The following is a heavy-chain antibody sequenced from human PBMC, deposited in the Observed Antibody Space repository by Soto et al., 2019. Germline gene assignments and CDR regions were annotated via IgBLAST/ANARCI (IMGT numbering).Heavy chain of an antibody. D-gene: IGHD2-15*01. Sequence: GGSLRLSCAGSGFTFSSDSMNWVRQAPGKGLEWVSYISSSSSTIYYADSVKGRFTISRDNAKNSLYLQMNSLRDEDTAVYYCARDGLVGYCSGGSCYQVYYYYGMDVWGQGTTVTVSS. CDR1: GFTFSSDS. CDR3: ARDGLVGYCSGGSCYQVYYYYGMDV. CDR2: ISSSSSTI. J-gene: IGHJ6*02. V-gene: IGHV3-48*02.